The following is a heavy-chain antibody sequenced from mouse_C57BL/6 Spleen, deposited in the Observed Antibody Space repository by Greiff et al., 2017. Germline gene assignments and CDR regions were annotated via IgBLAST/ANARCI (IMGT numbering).Heavy chain of an antibody. CDR3: ARGGAWKAY. Sequence: QVQLQQSGAELVMPGASVKLSCKASGYTFTSYWMHWVKQRPGQGLEWIGEIDPSDSYTNYNQKFKGKSTLTVDKSSSTAYMQLSSLTSEDSAVYYCARGGAWKAYWGQGTLVTVSA. CDR1: GYTFTSYW. CDR2: IDPSDSYT. J-gene: IGHJ3*01. V-gene: IGHV1-69*01.